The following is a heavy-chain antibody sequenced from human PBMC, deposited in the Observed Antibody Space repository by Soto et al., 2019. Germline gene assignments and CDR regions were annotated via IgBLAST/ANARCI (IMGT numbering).Heavy chain of an antibody. Sequence: TLSLTCTVSGGSISSYYWSWIRQPPGKGLEWIGNIYYSGSTNYNPSLKSRVTISVDTSKNQFSLKLSSVTAADTAVYYCARSKDLSSGWYYFDYWGQGTLVTVSS. D-gene: IGHD6-19*01. CDR2: IYYSGST. V-gene: IGHV4-59*08. CDR1: GGSISSYY. J-gene: IGHJ4*02. CDR3: ARSKDLSSGWYYFDY.